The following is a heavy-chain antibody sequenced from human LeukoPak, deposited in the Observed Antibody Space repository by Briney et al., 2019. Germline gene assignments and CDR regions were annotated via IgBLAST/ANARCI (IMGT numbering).Heavy chain of an antibody. CDR1: GFTFSDYY. J-gene: IGHJ4*02. CDR2: ISPSGTAI. CDR3: ARGRRTSQYFYDSSTYFDY. V-gene: IGHV3-11*01. Sequence: GGSLRLSCEASGFTFSDYYMSWIRQVPGKGLEWLLYISPSGTAIYYADSVKGRFTISRDNAKNSLFLQMNTLRAEDTAVYYCARGRRTSQYFYDSSTYFDYWGQGTLVTVSS. D-gene: IGHD3-22*01.